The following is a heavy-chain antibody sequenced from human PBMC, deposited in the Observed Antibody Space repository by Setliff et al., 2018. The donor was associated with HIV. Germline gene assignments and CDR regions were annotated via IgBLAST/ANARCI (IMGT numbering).Heavy chain of an antibody. J-gene: IGHJ6*03. V-gene: IGHV7-4-1*02. CDR1: GYTFTSYT. CDR2: INTKTGNP. Sequence: ASVKVSCKASGYTFTSYTMNWVRQAPGQGLEWMGWINTKTGNPTYAQGFTGRFVFSLDTSVSTAYLQINSLKADDTAVYYCARATIAAAGNYYYYYMDVWGKGTTVTVSS. CDR3: ARATIAAAGNYYYYYMDV. D-gene: IGHD6-13*01.